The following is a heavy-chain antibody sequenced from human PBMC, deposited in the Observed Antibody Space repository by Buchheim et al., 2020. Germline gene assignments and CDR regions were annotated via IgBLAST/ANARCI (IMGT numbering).Heavy chain of an antibody. CDR2: ISYDGSNK. V-gene: IGHV3-30*18. D-gene: IGHD3-10*01. CDR3: AKDAHGSGSYYLDY. J-gene: IGHJ4*02. Sequence: QVQLVESGGGVVQPGRSLRLSCAASGFTFSSYGMHWVRQAPGKGLEWVAVISYDGSNKYYADSVKGRFTISRDNSKNTRYLQMNSLRAEDTAVYYCAKDAHGSGSYYLDYWGQGTL. CDR1: GFTFSSYG.